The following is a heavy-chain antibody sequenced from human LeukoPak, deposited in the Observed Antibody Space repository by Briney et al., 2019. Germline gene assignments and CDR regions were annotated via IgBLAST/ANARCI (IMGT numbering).Heavy chain of an antibody. V-gene: IGHV1-8*03. D-gene: IGHD6-25*01. J-gene: IGHJ3*02. Sequence: ASVKVSCKASGYTFTSYGISWVRQAPGQGLEWMGWMNPNSGNTGYAQKFQGRVTITRNTSISTAYMELSSLRSEDTAVYYCARAIGRAADAFDIWGQGTMVTVSS. CDR2: MNPNSGNT. CDR1: GYTFTSYG. CDR3: ARAIGRAADAFDI.